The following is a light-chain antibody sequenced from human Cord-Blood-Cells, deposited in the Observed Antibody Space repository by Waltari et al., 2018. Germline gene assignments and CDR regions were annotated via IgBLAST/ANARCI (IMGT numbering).Light chain of an antibody. CDR3: LSADSSGTWV. CDR1: ALPKKY. J-gene: IGLJ3*02. Sequence: SYELTQPPSVSVSLGQMARITCSGEALPKKYAYWYQQKPGQFPVLVIYKDSERPSGIPERFSXASXXXXXXXXISGVQAEDEADYYCLSADSSGTWVFGGGTKLTVL. CDR2: KDS. V-gene: IGLV3-16*01.